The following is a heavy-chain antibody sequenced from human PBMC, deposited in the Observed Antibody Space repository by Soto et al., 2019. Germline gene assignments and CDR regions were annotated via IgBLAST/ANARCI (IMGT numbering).Heavy chain of an antibody. CDR3: ASESGVKARIAAREGWFDP. J-gene: IGHJ5*02. CDR1: GFTFSSYA. V-gene: IGHV3-30-3*01. D-gene: IGHD6-6*01. CDR2: ISYDGSNK. Sequence: QVQLVESGGGVVQPGRSLRLSCAASGFTFSSYAMHWVRQAPGKGLEWVAVISYDGSNKYYADSVKGRFTISRDNSKNRLYLQRNGRRAEDTAVYSWASESGVKARIAAREGWFDPWGKGTLVTVSS.